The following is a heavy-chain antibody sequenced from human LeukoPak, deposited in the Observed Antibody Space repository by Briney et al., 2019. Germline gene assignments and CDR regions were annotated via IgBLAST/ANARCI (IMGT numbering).Heavy chain of an antibody. CDR2: ISANDGNT. Sequence: ASVKVSCKASGYTFTSYGISWVRQALGQGLEWMGWISANDGNTDYPQKPQGRVTMTTDTSTSTAYMELRSLRSDDTAVYYCARESHVTREDYWGQGTLVTVSS. CDR1: GYTFTSYG. CDR3: ARESHVTREDY. J-gene: IGHJ4*02. D-gene: IGHD3-10*01. V-gene: IGHV1-18*01.